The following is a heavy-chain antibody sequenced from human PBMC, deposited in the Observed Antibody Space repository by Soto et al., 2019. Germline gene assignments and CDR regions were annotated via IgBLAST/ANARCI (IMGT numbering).Heavy chain of an antibody. J-gene: IGHJ4*02. CDR1: GFTFSSYA. D-gene: IGHD3-10*01. V-gene: IGHV3-23*01. CDR3: AKGITMVRGVPIYYFDY. CDR2: ISGSGGST. Sequence: EVQLLESGGGLVQPGGSLRLSCAASGFTFSSYAMSWVRQAPGKGLEWVSAISGSGGSTYYADSVKGRFTISRDNSKNTLYLQMNSLRAEDTAVYYCAKGITMVRGVPIYYFDYWGQGTLVTVSS.